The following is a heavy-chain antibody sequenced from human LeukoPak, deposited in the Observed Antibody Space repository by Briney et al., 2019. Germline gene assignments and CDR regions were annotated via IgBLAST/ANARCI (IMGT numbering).Heavy chain of an antibody. CDR1: GGSISSSSYY. CDR3: ARRYYYDSSGYAAPFDY. J-gene: IGHJ4*02. CDR2: IYYSGST. V-gene: IGHV4-39*01. Sequence: PSETLSLTCTVPGGSISSSSYYWGWIRQPPGKGLEWIGSIYYSGSTYYNPSLKSRVTISVDTSKNQFSLKLSSVTAADTAVYYCARRYYYDSSGYAAPFDYWGQGTLVTVSS. D-gene: IGHD3-22*01.